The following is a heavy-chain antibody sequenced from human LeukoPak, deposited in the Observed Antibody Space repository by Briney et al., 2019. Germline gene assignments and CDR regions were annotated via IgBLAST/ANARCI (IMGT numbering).Heavy chain of an antibody. J-gene: IGHJ4*02. CDR3: ARERYYGSGSVYNRIDY. CDR1: GYTFNRYG. Sequence: ASVKVSCKASGYTFNRYGISWVRQAPGQGLEWIGWISGSNGNTNYAQRFQGRVTMTTDSSTSAAYMELRSLRSDDTAVYYCARERYYGSGSVYNRIDYWGQGTLVTVSS. D-gene: IGHD3-10*01. CDR2: ISGSNGNT. V-gene: IGHV1-18*01.